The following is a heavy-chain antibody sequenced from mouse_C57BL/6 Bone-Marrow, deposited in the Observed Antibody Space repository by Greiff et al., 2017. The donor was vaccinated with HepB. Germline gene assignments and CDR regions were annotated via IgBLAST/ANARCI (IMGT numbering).Heavy chain of an antibody. CDR3: TTCFYYGSSY. CDR2: IDPENGDT. CDR1: GFNIKDDY. J-gene: IGHJ2*01. V-gene: IGHV14-4*01. D-gene: IGHD1-1*01. Sequence: EVQLQQSGAELVRPGASVKLSCTASGFNIKDDYMHWVKQRPEQGLEWIGWIDPENGDTEYASKFQGKATITADTSSNTAYLQLSSLTSEDTAVYYCTTCFYYGSSYWGQGTTLTVSS.